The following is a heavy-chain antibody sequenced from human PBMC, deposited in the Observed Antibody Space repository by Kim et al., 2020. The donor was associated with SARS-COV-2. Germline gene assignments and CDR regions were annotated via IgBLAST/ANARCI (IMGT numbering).Heavy chain of an antibody. D-gene: IGHD6-13*01. CDR3: ARDIAAAGTIWFDP. CDR1: GGSISSYY. J-gene: IGHJ5*02. Sequence: SETLSLTCTVSGGSISSYYWSWIRQPPGKGLEWIGYIYYSGSTNYNPSLKSRVTISVDTSKNQFSLKLSSVTAADTAVYYCARDIAAAGTIWFDPWGQGTLVTVSS. V-gene: IGHV4-59*13. CDR2: IYYSGST.